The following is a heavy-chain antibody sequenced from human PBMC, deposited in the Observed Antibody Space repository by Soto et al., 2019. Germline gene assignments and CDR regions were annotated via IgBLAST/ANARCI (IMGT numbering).Heavy chain of an antibody. CDR3: AKDRVGIAVAGLFDH. CDR2: ISGSGGST. D-gene: IGHD6-19*01. CDR1: GFTFSSYA. V-gene: IGHV3-23*01. J-gene: IGHJ4*02. Sequence: TGGSLRLSCAASGFTFSSYAMSWVRQAPGKGLEWVSAISGSGGSTYYADSVKGRFTISRDNSKNTLYLQMNSLRAEDTAVYSCAKDRVGIAVAGLFDHWGQGTSVTVSS.